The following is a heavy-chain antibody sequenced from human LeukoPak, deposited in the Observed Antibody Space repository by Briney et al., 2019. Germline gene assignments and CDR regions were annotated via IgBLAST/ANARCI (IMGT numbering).Heavy chain of an antibody. J-gene: IGHJ4*02. CDR1: GFTFSSYS. V-gene: IGHV3-21*01. CDR3: ARVRIWSGCDDY. CDR2: ISSSSSYI. D-gene: IGHD3-3*01. Sequence: PGGSLRLSCAASGFTFSSYSMNWVRQAPGKGLEWVSSISSSSSYIYYADSVKGRFTISRDNAKNSLYLQMNSLRAEDTAVYYCARVRIWSGCDDYWGQGTLVTVSP.